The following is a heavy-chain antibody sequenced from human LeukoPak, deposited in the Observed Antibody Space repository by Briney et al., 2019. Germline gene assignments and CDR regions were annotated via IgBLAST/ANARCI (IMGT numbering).Heavy chain of an antibody. V-gene: IGHV3-66*01. CDR3: ATGGRFSDPGDY. D-gene: IGHD3-10*01. J-gene: IGHJ4*02. CDR2: IYSGGNT. CDR1: GFTVSSNY. Sequence: PGGSLRLSCAASGFTVSSNYMSWVRQAPGKGLEWVSVIYSGGNTYYADSVKGRFIISRDNFKNTLYFQMNSLRVEDTGVYYCATGGRFSDPGDYWGQGTLVTVSS.